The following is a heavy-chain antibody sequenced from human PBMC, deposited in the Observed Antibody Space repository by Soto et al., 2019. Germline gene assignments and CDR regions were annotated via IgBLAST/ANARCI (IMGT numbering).Heavy chain of an antibody. CDR3: AREEGLVVVVAATHYGMDV. CDR2: ISAYNGNT. J-gene: IGHJ6*02. D-gene: IGHD2-15*01. V-gene: IGHV1-18*04. CDR1: GYTFTSYG. Sequence: ASVKVSCKASGYTFTSYGIGWVRQAPGQGLEWMGWISAYNGNTNYAQKLQGRVTMTTDTSTSTAYMELRSLRSDDTAVYYCAREEGLVVVVAATHYGMDVWGQGTTVTVSS.